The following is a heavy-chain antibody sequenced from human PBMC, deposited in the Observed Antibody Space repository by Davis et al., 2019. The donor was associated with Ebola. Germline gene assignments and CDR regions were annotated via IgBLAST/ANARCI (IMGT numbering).Heavy chain of an antibody. Sequence: GESLKISCAASGFTVSSNYMSWVRQAPGKGLEWVSVIYSGGSTYYADSVKGRFTISRHNSKNTLYLQMNSLRAEDTAVYYCAKKSYLGHSSSIERYYGMDVWGQGTTVTVSS. D-gene: IGHD6-6*01. CDR1: GFTVSSNY. CDR2: IYSGGST. CDR3: AKKSYLGHSSSIERYYGMDV. J-gene: IGHJ6*02. V-gene: IGHV3-53*01.